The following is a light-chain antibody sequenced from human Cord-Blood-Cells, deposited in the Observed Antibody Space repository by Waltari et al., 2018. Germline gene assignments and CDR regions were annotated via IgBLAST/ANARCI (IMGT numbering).Light chain of an antibody. CDR1: SSDVGSYNL. Sequence: QSALTQPASVSGSPGQSITISCTGTSSDVGSYNLVSWYQQHPGKAPKLMIYEGSKRPSGGSNRFAGSKSGNTASLTISGLQAEDKADYYCCSYAGSSTYVFGTGTKVTVL. V-gene: IGLV2-23*01. CDR3: CSYAGSSTYV. CDR2: EGS. J-gene: IGLJ1*01.